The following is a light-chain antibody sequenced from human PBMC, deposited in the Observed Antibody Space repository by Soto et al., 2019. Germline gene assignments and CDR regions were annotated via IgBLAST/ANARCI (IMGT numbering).Light chain of an antibody. V-gene: IGKV3-11*01. CDR2: AAS. J-gene: IGKJ5*01. Sequence: ELVLTQSPATLSLSPGERVTLSCRASQSVSNSLSWYQQKPGQAPSLLVSAASNRATGIPARFSGSGSGTDFTLTISSLGPEDFGVFYCQQRFDWPKITFGQGTRLEIK. CDR1: QSVSNS. CDR3: QQRFDWPKIT.